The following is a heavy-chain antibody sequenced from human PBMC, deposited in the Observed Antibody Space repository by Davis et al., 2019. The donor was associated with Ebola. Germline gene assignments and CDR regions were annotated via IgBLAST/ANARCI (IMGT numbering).Heavy chain of an antibody. Sequence: GESLKISCAASGFTFSSYAMHWVRQAPGKGLEWVAVISHDGSNKFYADSVQGRFTISRDNSTNTLYLQMNSMKPEDRAMYYCAKDNYAVNIMVEAFDIWGKGTVVTVSS. CDR2: ISHDGSNK. V-gene: IGHV3-30*04. CDR3: AKDNYAVNIMVEAFDI. J-gene: IGHJ3*02. D-gene: IGHD3-10*01. CDR1: GFTFSSYA.